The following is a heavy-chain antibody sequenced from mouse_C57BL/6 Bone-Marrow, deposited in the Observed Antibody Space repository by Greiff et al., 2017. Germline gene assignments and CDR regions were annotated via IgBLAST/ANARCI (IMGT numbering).Heavy chain of an antibody. V-gene: IGHV1-81*01. J-gene: IGHJ3*01. Sequence: VQLQQSGAELARPGASVKLSCKASGYTFTSYGLSWVKQRTGQGLEWIGEIYPRSGNTYYNEKFKGKATLTADKSSSTAYMELRSLTSEDSAVYFCARSWAYYSNYGWFAYWGQGTLVTVSA. CDR1: GYTFTSYG. CDR3: ARSWAYYSNYGWFAY. CDR2: IYPRSGNT. D-gene: IGHD2-5*01.